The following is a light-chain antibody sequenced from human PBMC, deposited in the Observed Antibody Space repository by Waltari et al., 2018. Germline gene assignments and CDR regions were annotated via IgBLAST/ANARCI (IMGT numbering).Light chain of an antibody. Sequence: QSAPTQPPSPSGSPGQPVTIPPTGPSRDVGGYDYVSWYQQHPRKAPKLMIYEVSKRPSGVPDRFSGSKSGNTASLTVSGLQAEDEADYYCSSYAGSNNLVFGGGTKLTVL. CDR3: SSYAGSNNLV. J-gene: IGLJ2*01. CDR1: SRDVGGYDY. V-gene: IGLV2-8*01. CDR2: EVS.